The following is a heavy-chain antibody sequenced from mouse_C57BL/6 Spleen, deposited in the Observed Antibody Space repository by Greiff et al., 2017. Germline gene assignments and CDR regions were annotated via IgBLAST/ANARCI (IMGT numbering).Heavy chain of an antibody. V-gene: IGHV14-4*01. J-gene: IGHJ3*01. D-gene: IGHD2-4*01. Sequence: VQLKQSGAELVRPGASVKLSCTASGFNIKDDYMHWVKQRPEQGLEWIGWIDPENGDTEYASKFQGKATITADTSSNTAYLQLSSLTSEDTAAYYCTGGLRRFADWGQGTLVTVSA. CDR2: IDPENGDT. CDR1: GFNIKDDY. CDR3: TGGLRRFAD.